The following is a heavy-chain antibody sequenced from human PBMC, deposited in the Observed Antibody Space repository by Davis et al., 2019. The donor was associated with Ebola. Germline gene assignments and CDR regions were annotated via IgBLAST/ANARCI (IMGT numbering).Heavy chain of an antibody. V-gene: IGHV4-34*01. CDR3: ARALGGYSYGKEGYYYYGMDV. D-gene: IGHD5-18*01. CDR1: GGSFSGYY. Sequence: GSLRLSCAVYGGSFSGYYWSWIRQPPGKGLEWIGEINHSGSTNYNPFLKSRVTISVDTSKNQFSLKLSSVTAADTAVYYCARALGGYSYGKEGYYYYGMDVWGQGTTVTVSS. J-gene: IGHJ6*02. CDR2: INHSGST.